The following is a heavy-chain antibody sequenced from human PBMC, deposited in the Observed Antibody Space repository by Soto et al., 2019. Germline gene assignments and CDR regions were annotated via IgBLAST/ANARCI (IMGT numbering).Heavy chain of an antibody. J-gene: IGHJ4*02. CDR1: GYTFTSYD. CDR2: MNPNSGNT. V-gene: IGHV1-8*01. D-gene: IGHD3-3*01. Sequence: ASVKVSCKASGYTFTSYDINWVRQATGQGLEWMGWMNPNSGNTGYAQKFQGRVTMTRNTSISTAYMELSSLRSEDTAVYYCARAITIFGVVINWGYWGQGTLVTVSS. CDR3: ARAITIFGVVINWGY.